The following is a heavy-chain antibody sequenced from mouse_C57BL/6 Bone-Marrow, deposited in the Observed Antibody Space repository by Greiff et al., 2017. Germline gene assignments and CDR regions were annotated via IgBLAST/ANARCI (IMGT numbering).Heavy chain of an antibody. CDR3: ARRGRRTAQATNYFDY. V-gene: IGHV5-6*02. CDR1: GFTFSSYG. CDR2: ISSGGSYT. D-gene: IGHD3-2*02. J-gene: IGHJ2*01. Sequence: EVKLVESGGDLVKPGGSLKLSCAASGFTFSSYGMSWVRQTPDKRLEWVATISSGGSYTYYPASVKGRFTISRDNAKNTLYLQMSSLKSEDTAMYYCARRGRRTAQATNYFDYWGQGTTLTVSS.